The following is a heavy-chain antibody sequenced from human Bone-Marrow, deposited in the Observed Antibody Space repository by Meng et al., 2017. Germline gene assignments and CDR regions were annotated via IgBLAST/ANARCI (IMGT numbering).Heavy chain of an antibody. CDR1: GGSIRSIDW. D-gene: IGHD6-19*01. Sequence: LGAGMVTRRVTRSLTVFVSGGSIRSIDWWSWVRQPPGKGLELIGEIYHGGDTNYNPSRKSRVTIAIDKSKNQFSLKLSSVTAADTAVYYCASWIYSCGWQWGQGALVTVSS. CDR2: IYHGGDT. V-gene: IGHV4/OR15-8*02. J-gene: IGHJ4*02. CDR3: ASWIYSCGWQ.